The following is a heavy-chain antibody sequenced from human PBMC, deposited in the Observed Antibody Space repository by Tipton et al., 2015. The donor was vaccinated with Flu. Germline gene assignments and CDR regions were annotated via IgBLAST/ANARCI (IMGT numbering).Heavy chain of an antibody. V-gene: IGHV3-23*01. J-gene: IGHJ4*02. CDR2: ISASGGNT. D-gene: IGHD4-17*01. CDR1: GFKFSNFA. CDR3: AKLWEDGGDYGQKF. Sequence: SLRLSCAASGFKFSNFALCWVRQAPGKGLEWVSAISASGGNTYYADSVKGRFTISRDNSKNTLYLQMNSLRDEDTALHYCAKLWEDGGDYGQKFWGQGSLVTVSS.